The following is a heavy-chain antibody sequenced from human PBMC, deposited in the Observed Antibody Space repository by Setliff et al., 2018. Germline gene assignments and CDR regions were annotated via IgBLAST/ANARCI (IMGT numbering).Heavy chain of an antibody. CDR1: GYAFTDNY. J-gene: IGHJ3*01. D-gene: IGHD3-16*01. CDR2: INPKTGGT. V-gene: IGHV1-2*04. CDR3: ARSDHLVVDGFDV. Sequence: ASVKVSCKTSGYAFTDNYIHWVRQAPGQGLEWMGWINPKTGGTNLAQKFQGWVSMTMDTSITTAYMELSRLTSDDMAVYFCARSDHLVVDGFDVWGQGTMVTVSS.